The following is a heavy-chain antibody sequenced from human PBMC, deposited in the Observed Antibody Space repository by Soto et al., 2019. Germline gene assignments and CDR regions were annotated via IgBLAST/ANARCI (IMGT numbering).Heavy chain of an antibody. CDR2: IYPGGSDT. J-gene: IGHJ4*02. V-gene: IGHV5-51*01. CDR1: GYSFTSYW. Sequence: GESLKISCKGSGYSFTSYWIGWVRQMPGKGLEWMGIIYPGGSDTRYSPSFQGQVTISADKSISTAYLQWSSLKASDTAMYYCARPTDYDSSGYYTPGFDYWGQGTLVTVSS. D-gene: IGHD3-22*01. CDR3: ARPTDYDSSGYYTPGFDY.